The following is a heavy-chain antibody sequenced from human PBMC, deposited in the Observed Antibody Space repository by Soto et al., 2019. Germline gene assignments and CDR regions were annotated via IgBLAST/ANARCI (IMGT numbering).Heavy chain of an antibody. CDR3: AKDKSGDYANYFDY. J-gene: IGHJ4*02. V-gene: IGHV3-9*01. CDR2: ISWNSGSI. Sequence: PGGSLRLSCAASGFTFDDYAMHWVRQAPGKGLEWVSGISWNSGSIGYADSVKGRFTISRDNAKNSLYLQMNSLRAEDTALYYCAKDKSGDYANYFDYWGQGTLVTVSS. CDR1: GFTFDDYA. D-gene: IGHD4-17*01.